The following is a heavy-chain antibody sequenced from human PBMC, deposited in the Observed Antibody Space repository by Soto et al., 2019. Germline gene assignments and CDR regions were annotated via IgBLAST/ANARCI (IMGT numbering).Heavy chain of an antibody. V-gene: IGHV4-30-4*08. D-gene: IGHD3-10*01. CDR2: VHDRETA. J-gene: IGHJ6*02. Sequence: QLQLQESGPGLLRPSQTLSLTCSLSGGSVSSHDYDWTWVRQRPGKGLEWIGFVHDRETADYNPSLKSRVSISVDTFENKFSLRLSSVTAADSGVYYCARRKSLDVWGQGITVIVSS. CDR1: GGSVSSHDYD. CDR3: ARRKSLDV.